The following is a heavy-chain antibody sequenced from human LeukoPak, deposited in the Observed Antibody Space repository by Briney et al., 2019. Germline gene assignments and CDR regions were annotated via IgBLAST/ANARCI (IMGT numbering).Heavy chain of an antibody. CDR1: GGSISSYY. CDR3: AREDRGYSGYEPYNWFDP. Sequence: SETLSLTCTVSGGSISSYYWSWIRQPAGKGLEWIGRIYTSGSTNYNPPLRSRATMSVDTSRNQFSLKLSSVTAADTAVYYCAREDRGYSGYEPYNWFDPWGQGTLVTVSS. CDR2: IYTSGST. D-gene: IGHD5-12*01. J-gene: IGHJ5*02. V-gene: IGHV4-4*07.